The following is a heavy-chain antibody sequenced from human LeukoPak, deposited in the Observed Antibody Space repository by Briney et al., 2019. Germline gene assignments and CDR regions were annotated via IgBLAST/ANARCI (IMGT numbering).Heavy chain of an antibody. J-gene: IGHJ5*02. CDR3: ARDYCTSTTCPNWFDP. V-gene: IGHV4-4*02. D-gene: IGHD2-2*01. CDR2: IYHNGST. Sequence: PSETLSLTCAVSGGSISSSYWWSWIRQPPGKGLEWIGEIYHNGSTNYNLSLKSRVTISVDKSKNQFSLKLNSVTAADTAVYYCARDYCTSTTCPNWFDPWGQGTLVTVSS. CDR1: GGSISSSYW.